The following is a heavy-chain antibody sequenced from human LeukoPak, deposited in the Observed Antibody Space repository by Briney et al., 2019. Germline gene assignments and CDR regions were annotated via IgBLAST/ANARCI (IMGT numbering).Heavy chain of an antibody. Sequence: SETLSLTCTVSGGSISGYYWSWIRQPPGKGLEWIGEINHSGSTNYNPSLKSRATISVDTSKNQFSLKLSSVTAADTAVYYCARERLPYYYGSGSPRGGAFDIWGQGTMVTVSS. J-gene: IGHJ3*02. D-gene: IGHD3-10*01. CDR3: ARERLPYYYGSGSPRGGAFDI. CDR1: GGSISGYY. CDR2: INHSGST. V-gene: IGHV4-34*01.